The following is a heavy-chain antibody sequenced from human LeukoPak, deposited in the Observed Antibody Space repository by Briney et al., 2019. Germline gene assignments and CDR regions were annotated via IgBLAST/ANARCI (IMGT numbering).Heavy chain of an antibody. CDR2: IRYDGSNK. CDR3: ARMYSSSWYVPLYYYYYMDV. J-gene: IGHJ6*03. V-gene: IGHV3-30*02. D-gene: IGHD6-13*01. CDR1: GFTFSSYG. Sequence: GGSLRLSCAASGFTFSSYGMHWVRQAPGKGLEWVAFIRYDGSNKYYADSVKGRFTISRDNSKNTLYLQMNSLRAEDTAVYYCARMYSSSWYVPLYYYYYMDVWGKGTTVTVSS.